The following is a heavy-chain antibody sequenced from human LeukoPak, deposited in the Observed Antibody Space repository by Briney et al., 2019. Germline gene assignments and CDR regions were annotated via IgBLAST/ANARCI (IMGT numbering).Heavy chain of an antibody. Sequence: GASVKVSCKASGYTFSSYYVHWVRQAPGQGLEWMGWINPNSGGTNYAQKFQGRVTMTRDTSISTAYMELSRLRSDDTAVYYCARVGYCSSTSCYEGAFDIWGQGTMVTVSS. CDR2: INPNSGGT. CDR3: ARVGYCSSTSCYEGAFDI. V-gene: IGHV1-2*02. D-gene: IGHD2-2*01. J-gene: IGHJ3*02. CDR1: GYTFSSYY.